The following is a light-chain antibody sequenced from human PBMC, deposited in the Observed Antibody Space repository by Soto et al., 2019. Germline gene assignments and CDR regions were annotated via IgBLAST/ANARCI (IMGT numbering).Light chain of an antibody. V-gene: IGKV3-20*01. Sequence: EIGWTQSPGTLALSPGEGPAVSCSASQSVSSSYIAWYQQIPGQTPSLLIYGASTRATGIPDRFSGSGSGTHFTLTISRLEPGDFAVYYCQHFGGTTVTFGQGTRLEIK. CDR3: QHFGGTTVT. CDR1: QSVSSSY. CDR2: GAS. J-gene: IGKJ5*01.